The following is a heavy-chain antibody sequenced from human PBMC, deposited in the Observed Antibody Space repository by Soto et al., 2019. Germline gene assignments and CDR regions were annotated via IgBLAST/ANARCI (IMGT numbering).Heavy chain of an antibody. V-gene: IGHV4-38-2*02. Sequence: SETLSLTCAVSGYPISSGYYWGWIRQPPGKGLEWIGSIYHSGSTYYNPSLKSRVTISVDTSKNQFSLKLSSVTAADTAVYYCAREIGHGANTASPMDVWGQGTTVTVSS. CDR1: GYPISSGYY. D-gene: IGHD2-2*01. J-gene: IGHJ6*02. CDR3: AREIGHGANTASPMDV. CDR2: IYHSGST.